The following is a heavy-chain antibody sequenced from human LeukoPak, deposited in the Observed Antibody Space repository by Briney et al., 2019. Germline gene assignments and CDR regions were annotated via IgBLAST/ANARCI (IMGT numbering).Heavy chain of an antibody. CDR1: GGSISSYY. CDR2: IYYSGST. CDR3: AAVRTGNYMDV. J-gene: IGHJ6*03. Sequence: PSETLSLTCTVSGGSISSYYWSWIRQPPGKGLEWIGYIYYSGSTNYNPSLKSRVTISVDTSKNQFSLKLSSVTAADTAVYYCAAVRTGNYMDVWGKGTTVTISS. V-gene: IGHV4-59*01. D-gene: IGHD1-14*01.